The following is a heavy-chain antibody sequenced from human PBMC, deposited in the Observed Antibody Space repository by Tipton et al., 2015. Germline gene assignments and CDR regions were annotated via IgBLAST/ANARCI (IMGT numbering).Heavy chain of an antibody. CDR1: GGTFSSYA. V-gene: IGHV1-69*01. D-gene: IGHD2-15*01. J-gene: IGHJ3*02. CDR3: ARSGVRTKAFDI. CDR2: IIPLFGRP. Sequence: QLVQSGAEVKKPGSSVNVSCKASGGTFSSYAINWLRQVPGKGLEWMGGIIPLFGRPNYAQKFQGRVTITADEGTTTAYMELSSLRSEDTAVYCCARSGVRTKAFDIWGQGTMVTVSS.